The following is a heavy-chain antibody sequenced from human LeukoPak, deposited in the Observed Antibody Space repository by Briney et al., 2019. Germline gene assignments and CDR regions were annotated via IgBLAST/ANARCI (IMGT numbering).Heavy chain of an antibody. V-gene: IGHV3-11*01. Sequence: GGSLRLSCAASEFTFSDYYMSWIRQAPGKGLEWVSYISSSGTTIYYADSVKGRFTISRDNAKNSLYLQMNSLRAEDTALYYCAKDGGGGQLAFDIWGQGTMVTVSS. J-gene: IGHJ3*02. CDR1: EFTFSDYY. CDR2: ISSSGTTI. D-gene: IGHD2-15*01. CDR3: AKDGGGGQLAFDI.